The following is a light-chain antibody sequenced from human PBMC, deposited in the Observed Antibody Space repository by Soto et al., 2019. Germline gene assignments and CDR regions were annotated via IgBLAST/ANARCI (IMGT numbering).Light chain of an antibody. CDR2: DVS. V-gene: IGLV2-11*01. Sequence: QSALTQPRSVFGSPGQSVTISCTGTSSDVGTYDFVSWYQQHPGKAPRLMIFDVSERPSGVPDRFSGSKSGNTASLPVSGLQAEDEADYYCCLYAVTFYVFGTGTKVTV. CDR1: SSDVGTYDF. CDR3: CLYAVTFYV. J-gene: IGLJ1*01.